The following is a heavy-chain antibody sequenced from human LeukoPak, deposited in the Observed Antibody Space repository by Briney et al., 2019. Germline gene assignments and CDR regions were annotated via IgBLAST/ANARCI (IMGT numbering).Heavy chain of an antibody. CDR2: ISWISGSI. Sequence: GGSLRLSCAASGFTFDDYAMHWVRQAPGKGLEWVSGISWISGSIGYADSVKGRFTISRDNAKNSLYLQMNSLRAEDTALYYCAKDMELYYYGSAYFDYWGQGTLVTVSS. D-gene: IGHD3-10*01. CDR1: GFTFDDYA. CDR3: AKDMELYYYGSAYFDY. V-gene: IGHV3-9*01. J-gene: IGHJ4*02.